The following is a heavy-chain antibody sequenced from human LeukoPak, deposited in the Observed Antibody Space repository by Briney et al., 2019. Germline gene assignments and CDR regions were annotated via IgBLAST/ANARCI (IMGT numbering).Heavy chain of an antibody. V-gene: IGHV3-21*01. CDR2: ISSSSSYI. CDR1: GFTFSSYS. Sequence: GGSLRLSCAASGFTFSSYSMNWVRQAPGKGLEWVSSISSSSSYIYYADSVKGRFTISRDNAKNSLYLPMNSLRAEDTAVYYCARVRGYCSSTSCSHYYYGMDVWGQGTTVTVSS. CDR3: ARVRGYCSSTSCSHYYYGMDV. J-gene: IGHJ6*02. D-gene: IGHD2-2*01.